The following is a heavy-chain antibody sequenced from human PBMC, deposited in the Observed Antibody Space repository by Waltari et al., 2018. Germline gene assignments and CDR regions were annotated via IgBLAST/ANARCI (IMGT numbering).Heavy chain of an antibody. CDR2: MTADGRSR. CDR3: AKADFGDPFWYFDL. Sequence: EVQLLESGGGLVQPGGSLRLSCAASGFSFSHYPMAWVRQAPGKGVEWVSNMTADGRSRNYADSVKGRFTISRDNSQNTLDLQMNTLRAEDTAVYFCAKADFGDPFWYFDLWGRGTLVTVSA. CDR1: GFSFSHYP. J-gene: IGHJ2*01. D-gene: IGHD4-17*01. V-gene: IGHV3-23*01.